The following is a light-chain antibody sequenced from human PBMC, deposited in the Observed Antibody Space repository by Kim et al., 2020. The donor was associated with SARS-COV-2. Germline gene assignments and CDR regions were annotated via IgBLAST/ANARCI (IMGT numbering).Light chain of an antibody. V-gene: IGKV1-5*03. CDR2: KAS. J-gene: IGKJ2*03. Sequence: SVSLGDRVTITCRASQSISSWLAWYQQKPGKAPNLLIYKASSLESGVPSRFSGSGSGTEFTLTISSLQPDDFATYYCQQYNSYSYSFGQGTKLEI. CDR1: QSISSW. CDR3: QQYNSYSYS.